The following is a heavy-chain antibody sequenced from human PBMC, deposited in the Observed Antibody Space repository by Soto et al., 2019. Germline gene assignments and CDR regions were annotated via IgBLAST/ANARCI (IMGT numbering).Heavy chain of an antibody. Sequence: SETLSLTCTVSGGSISSGGYYWSWIRQHPGKGLEWIGYIYDSENTDYNPSLKSRATITVDTSKNQFSLKLSSVTAADTVVYYCAREYYYDSSKAFDIWGQGTMVTVSS. CDR1: GGSISSGGYY. D-gene: IGHD3-22*01. CDR2: IYDSENT. CDR3: AREYYYDSSKAFDI. V-gene: IGHV4-31*03. J-gene: IGHJ3*02.